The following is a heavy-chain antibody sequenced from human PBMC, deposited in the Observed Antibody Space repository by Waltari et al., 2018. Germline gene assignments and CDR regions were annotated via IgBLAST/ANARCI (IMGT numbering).Heavy chain of an antibody. CDR3: GRIASGDDGGYFQH. CDR1: CGSISTNHN. J-gene: IGHJ1*01. CDR2: KQYIGST. V-gene: IGHV4-39*01. Sequence: QLQLQESGPGPVEPSETLSLTCTCSCGSISTNHNWGWIHQPPGKGLAWMGNKQYIGSTFYNPALKSRVTISLDTSKKQFSLRLSSVGAADTGVYFCGRIASGDDGGYFQHWGQGTLVTVSS. D-gene: IGHD4-17*01.